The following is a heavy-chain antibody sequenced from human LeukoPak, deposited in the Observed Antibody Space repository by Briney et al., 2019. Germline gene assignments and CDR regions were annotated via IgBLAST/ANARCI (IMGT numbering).Heavy chain of an antibody. CDR2: IYYSGST. V-gene: IGHV4-61*01. D-gene: IGHD6-6*01. CDR1: GGSVSSGRYY. CDR3: ARVGIAARGVDY. Sequence: SETLSLTCTVSGGSVSSGRYYWSWIRQPPGKGLEWIGYIYYSGSTNYIPSLKSRVTISVDTSKNQFSLKLSSVTAADTAVYYCARVGIAARGVDYWGQGTLVTVSS. J-gene: IGHJ4*02.